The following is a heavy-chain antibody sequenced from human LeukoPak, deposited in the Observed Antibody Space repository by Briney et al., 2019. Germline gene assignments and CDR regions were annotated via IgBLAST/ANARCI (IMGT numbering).Heavy chain of an antibody. CDR2: IYYSGST. CDR3: ARSFRGSATQFDY. Sequence: PSETLSLTCTVSGGSISSYYWSWIRQPPGKGLEWIGYIYYSGSTNYNPSLKSRVTISVDTSKNQFSLKLSSVTAADAAVYYCARSFRGSATQFDYWGQGTLVTVSS. CDR1: GGSISSYY. D-gene: IGHD2/OR15-2a*01. J-gene: IGHJ4*02. V-gene: IGHV4-59*01.